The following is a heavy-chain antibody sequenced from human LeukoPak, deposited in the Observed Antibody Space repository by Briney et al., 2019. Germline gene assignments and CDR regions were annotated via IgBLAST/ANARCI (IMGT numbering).Heavy chain of an antibody. CDR3: AKDLIRDSSGRGTYFDY. V-gene: IGHV3-23*01. CDR2: ISGSGGST. Sequence: GGSLRLSCAASGFTFSSYAMSWVRQAPGKGLEWVSAISGSGGSTYYADSVKGRFTISRDNSKNTLYLQMNSLRAEDTAVYYCAKDLIRDSSGRGTYFDYWGQGTLVTVSS. D-gene: IGHD3-22*01. J-gene: IGHJ4*02. CDR1: GFTFSSYA.